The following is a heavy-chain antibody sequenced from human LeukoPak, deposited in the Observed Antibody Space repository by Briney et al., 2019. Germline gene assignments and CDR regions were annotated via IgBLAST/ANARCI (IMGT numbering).Heavy chain of an antibody. J-gene: IGHJ3*02. Sequence: ASVKVSCKASGYTFTSYGISWVRQAPGQGLEWMGWFSAYNGNTNYAQKLQGRVTMTTDTSTSTAYMELRSLRSDDTAVYYCARDGTRSLLDAFDIWGQGTMVTVSS. CDR3: ARDGTRSLLDAFDI. CDR2: FSAYNGNT. CDR1: GYTFTSYG. V-gene: IGHV1-18*01. D-gene: IGHD1/OR15-1a*01.